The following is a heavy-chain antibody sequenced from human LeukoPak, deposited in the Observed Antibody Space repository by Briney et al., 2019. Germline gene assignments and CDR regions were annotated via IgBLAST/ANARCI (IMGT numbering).Heavy chain of an antibody. Sequence: PGGALRLSCAASGFTFSDYFMSWIRQAPGKGLEWVSYISSSGSTIYYADSVKGRFTISRDNAKNSLYLQMNSLRAEDTAVYYCARDSYYDSSGYYGYWGQGTLVTVSS. CDR1: GFTFSDYF. CDR3: ARDSYYDSSGYYGY. D-gene: IGHD3-22*01. J-gene: IGHJ4*02. V-gene: IGHV3-11*04. CDR2: ISSSGSTI.